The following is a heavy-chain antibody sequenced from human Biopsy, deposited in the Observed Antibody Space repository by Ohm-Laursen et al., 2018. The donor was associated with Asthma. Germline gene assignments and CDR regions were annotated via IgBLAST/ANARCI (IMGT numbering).Heavy chain of an antibody. V-gene: IGHV2-5*02. J-gene: IGHJ3*02. Sequence: PTQTLTLTSTFSGFSLTTTGVGVAWIRQPPGKALEWLARIYWDDDKRYSSSLKSRLTITKDTSKNQVVLTMINMDPVDTATYYCAHRLCIGGACYDAFDIWGQGTMVTVSS. CDR2: IYWDDDK. CDR1: GFSLTTTGVG. D-gene: IGHD2-8*02. CDR3: AHRLCIGGACYDAFDI.